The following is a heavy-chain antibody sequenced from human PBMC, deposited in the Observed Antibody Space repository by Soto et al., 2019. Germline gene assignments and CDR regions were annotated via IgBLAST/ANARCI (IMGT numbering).Heavy chain of an antibody. V-gene: IGHV3-30-3*01. D-gene: IGHD3-10*01. CDR3: ARGGPTKAGGPGSSDL. Sequence: QVQLVESGGGVVQPGRSLRLSRAASGFTFSNYAMHWVRQTPGKGLEWVAIVSYDGTNQYYADSVKGRFTISRDNSENPLYLKMTTRRGKDGAFFYCARGGPTKAGGPGSSDLGGRGPLVIVPS. CDR2: VSYDGTNQ. CDR1: GFTFSNYA. J-gene: IGHJ2*01.